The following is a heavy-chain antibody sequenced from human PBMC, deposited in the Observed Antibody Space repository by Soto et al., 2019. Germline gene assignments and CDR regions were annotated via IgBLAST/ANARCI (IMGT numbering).Heavy chain of an antibody. V-gene: IGHV4-39*07. CDR1: GDSISSRDFY. Sequence: SETLYLTCTVSGDSISSRDFYWGWIRRPPGQGLEWIGDINHSGNTYYNPPLKSRVTISVDTSKNQFSLKLSSVTAADTAVYYCARGSYGLRRSFDYWGQGTLVTVSS. J-gene: IGHJ4*02. CDR3: ARGSYGLRRSFDY. D-gene: IGHD3-10*01. CDR2: INHSGNT.